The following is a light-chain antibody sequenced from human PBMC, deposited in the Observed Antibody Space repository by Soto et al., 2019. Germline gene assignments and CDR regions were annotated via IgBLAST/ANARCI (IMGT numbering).Light chain of an antibody. Sequence: QSVLTQPASVSGSPGHSITISCTGSRXDVGGYKYVSWYQKKPGKATKIMIYDVSNRHSGVSNRLSGSKYGNTAYLTISGLQAEDEAVFYCSSYKSRSTFVFGSGTKVTVL. V-gene: IGLV2-14*01. CDR1: RXDVGGYKY. J-gene: IGLJ1*01. CDR3: SSYKSRSTFV. CDR2: DVS.